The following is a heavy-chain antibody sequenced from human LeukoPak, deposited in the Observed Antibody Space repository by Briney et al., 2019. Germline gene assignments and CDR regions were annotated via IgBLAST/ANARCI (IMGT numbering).Heavy chain of an antibody. CDR3: VRHEEAFVSSGWFLNWFDP. V-gene: IGHV4-38-2*01. CDR2: IYHSGST. CDR1: GYSISSGYY. D-gene: IGHD6-19*01. J-gene: IGHJ5*02. Sequence: KPSETLSLTCAVSGYSISSGYYWGWIRQPPGKGLEWIGSIYHSGSTYYNPSLKSRVTISVVTSKNQFSLKLRSVTAADTAVYFCVRHEEAFVSSGWFLNWFDPWGQGTLVTVSS.